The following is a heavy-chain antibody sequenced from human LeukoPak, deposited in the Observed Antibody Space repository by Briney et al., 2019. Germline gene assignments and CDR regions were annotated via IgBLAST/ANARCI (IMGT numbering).Heavy chain of an antibody. Sequence: GGSLRLSCAASGFTFSSYAMSWVRQAPGKGLEWVSYSSWSSSTIYYADSVKGRFTISRDNAKNSLYLQMNSLRAEDTAVYYCARDPPRGDFWSGAGRYYFDYWGQGTLVTVSS. V-gene: IGHV3-48*01. CDR3: ARDPPRGDFWSGAGRYYFDY. CDR2: SSWSSSTI. D-gene: IGHD3-3*01. J-gene: IGHJ4*02. CDR1: GFTFSSYA.